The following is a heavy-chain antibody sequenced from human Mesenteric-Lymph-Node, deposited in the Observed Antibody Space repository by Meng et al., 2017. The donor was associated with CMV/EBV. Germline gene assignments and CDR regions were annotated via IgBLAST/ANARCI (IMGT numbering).Heavy chain of an antibody. D-gene: IGHD2-2*03. CDR1: EFTFSRYS. Sequence: GESLKISCVASEFTFSRYSMTWVRQAPGKGLEWVSSISPSTSYVYYAASVKGRFTISRDSSKNTVYLQMNSLRAEDTAVYYCARDRGYCSSTGCYYYYAMDVWGQGTTVTVSS. CDR2: ISPSTSYV. V-gene: IGHV3-21*04. J-gene: IGHJ6*02. CDR3: ARDRGYCSSTGCYYYYAMDV.